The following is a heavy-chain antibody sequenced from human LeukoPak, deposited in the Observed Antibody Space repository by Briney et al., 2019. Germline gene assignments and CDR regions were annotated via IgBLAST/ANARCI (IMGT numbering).Heavy chain of an antibody. V-gene: IGHV1-2*02. CDR1: GGTFSSYA. CDR2: INPNSGGT. D-gene: IGHD2-2*01. J-gene: IGHJ4*02. Sequence: ASVKVSCKASGGTFSSYAISWVRQAPGQGLEWMGWINPNSGGTNSAQKFQGRVTMTRDTSISTAYMELSSLRSDDTAVYYCARDCSSTSCLWGYWGQGTLVTVSS. CDR3: ARDCSSTSCLWGY.